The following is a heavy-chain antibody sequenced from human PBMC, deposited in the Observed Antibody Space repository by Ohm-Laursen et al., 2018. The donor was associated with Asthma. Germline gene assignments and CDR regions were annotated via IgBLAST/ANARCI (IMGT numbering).Heavy chain of an antibody. D-gene: IGHD1-26*01. Sequence: SLRLSCAASGYTLSRYSIHWVRQFPGKGLAWVASISTASTFIYYADSVRGRFTTSRDNAKNSVYLQMNSLRAEDTALYYCARIGPEWELPGREYSLHHWGEGTLVTVSS. V-gene: IGHV3-21*01. CDR2: ISTASTFI. CDR1: GYTLSRYS. CDR3: ARIGPEWELPGREYSLHH. J-gene: IGHJ1*01.